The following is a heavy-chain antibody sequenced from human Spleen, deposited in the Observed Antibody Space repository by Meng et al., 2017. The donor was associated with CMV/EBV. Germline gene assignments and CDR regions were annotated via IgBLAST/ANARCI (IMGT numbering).Heavy chain of an antibody. CDR3: ARDKGTNWFDP. Sequence: LSLTCAASGFTFSTYSMNWVRQAPGKGLEWVSSISSSSNYIHYADSVKGRFTISRDNAKNSLYLQMNSLRAEDMAVYYCARDKGTNWFDPWGQGTLVTVSS. V-gene: IGHV3-21*01. CDR1: GFTFSTYS. J-gene: IGHJ5*02. CDR2: ISSSSNYI.